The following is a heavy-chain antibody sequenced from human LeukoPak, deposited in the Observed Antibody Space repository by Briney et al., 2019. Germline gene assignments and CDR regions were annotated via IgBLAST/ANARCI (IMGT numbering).Heavy chain of an antibody. V-gene: IGHV3-66*01. CDR1: GFTVSSNY. J-gene: IGHJ6*02. D-gene: IGHD3-9*01. Sequence: GGSLRLSCAASGFTVSSNYMSWVRQAPGKGLEWVSVIYSGGSTYFADSVKGRFTISRDNSKNTLYLQMNSLRAADTAVYYCARAPYDILTGSHGLDVWGQGTTVPVS. CDR3: ARAPYDILTGSHGLDV. CDR2: IYSGGST.